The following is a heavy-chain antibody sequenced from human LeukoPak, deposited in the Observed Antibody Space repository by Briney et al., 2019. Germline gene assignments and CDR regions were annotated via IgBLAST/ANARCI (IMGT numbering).Heavy chain of an antibody. CDR3: ARDDGDYVGGFDP. J-gene: IGHJ5*02. V-gene: IGHV4-59*01. CDR2: IYYSGST. D-gene: IGHD4-17*01. Sequence: SETLSLTCTVSGGSISSYYWSWIRQPPGKGLEWIGYIYYSGSTNYNPSLKSRVTISVDTSKNQFSLKLSSVTAADTAVYYCARDDGDYVGGFDPWDQGTLVTVSS. CDR1: GGSISSYY.